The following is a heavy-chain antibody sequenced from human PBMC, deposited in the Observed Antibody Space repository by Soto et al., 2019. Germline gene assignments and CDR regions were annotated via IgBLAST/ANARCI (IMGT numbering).Heavy chain of an antibody. Sequence: HPGGSLRLSCAAAGFTFGNYWMHWVRQAPGKGLEWVSRMNSDGSTTNYADSVKGRFTVSRDNARNTLHLQMNSLRAEDTAVYYCATAEVDYGGPGTLVTVPQ. J-gene: IGHJ4*02. CDR1: GFTFGNYW. CDR3: ATAEVDY. V-gene: IGHV3-74*01. CDR2: MNSDGSTT.